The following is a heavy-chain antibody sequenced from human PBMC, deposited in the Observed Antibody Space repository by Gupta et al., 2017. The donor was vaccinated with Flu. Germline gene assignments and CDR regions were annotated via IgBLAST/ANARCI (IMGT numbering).Heavy chain of an antibody. Sequence: EVQLVESGGGLVQPGRSLRLSCAASGFTFDDYAMHWVRQAPGKGLEWVSGISWNSGSIGYADSVKGRFTISRDNAKNSLYLQMNSLRAEDTALYYCAKDEHAVVTSLDYWGQGTLVTVSS. CDR1: GFTFDDYA. V-gene: IGHV3-9*01. D-gene: IGHD3-22*01. CDR3: AKDEHAVVTSLDY. CDR2: ISWNSGSI. J-gene: IGHJ4*02.